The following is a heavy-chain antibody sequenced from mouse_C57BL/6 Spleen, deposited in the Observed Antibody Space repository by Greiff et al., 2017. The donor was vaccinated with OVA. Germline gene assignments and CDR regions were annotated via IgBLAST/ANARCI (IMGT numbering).Heavy chain of an antibody. Sequence: EVQLQQSGPELVKPGASVKISCKASGYTFTDYYMNWVKQSHGKSLEWIGDINPNNGGTSYNQKFKGKATLTVDKSSSTAYMELRSLTSEDSAVYYCARAVFIAYWGQGTLVTVSA. CDR2: INPNNGGT. CDR1: GYTFTDYY. J-gene: IGHJ3*01. CDR3: ARAVFIAY. V-gene: IGHV1-26*01.